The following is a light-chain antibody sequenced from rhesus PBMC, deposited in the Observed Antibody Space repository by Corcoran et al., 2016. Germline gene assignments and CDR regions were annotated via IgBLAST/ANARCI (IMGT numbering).Light chain of an antibody. CDR3: LQDSRSPFT. CDR1: QGISDW. Sequence: DIQMTQSPSSLSASVGDKVTITCHASQGISDWLAWYQQKPGRAPKLLIYQASSLQRGVPSRFSGSGSRTDYTLTISCLQSEDFATDFWLQDSRSPFTFGPGTKLDIK. CDR2: QAS. J-gene: IGKJ3*01. V-gene: IGKV1-21*01.